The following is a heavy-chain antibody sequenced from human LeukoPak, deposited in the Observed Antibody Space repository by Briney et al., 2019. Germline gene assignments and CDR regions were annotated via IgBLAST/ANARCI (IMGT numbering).Heavy chain of an antibody. CDR1: GYSISGYY. J-gene: IGHJ4*02. Sequence: SETLSLTCAVSGYSISGYYWGWIRQPPGKGLEWIGSIYYSGSTYYNPSLKSRVTVSVDTSKKQFSLRLTSVTAADTAVYYCAGGRRGSGSSNFDYWGQGTLVTVSS. CDR3: AGGRRGSGSSNFDY. D-gene: IGHD3-10*01. CDR2: IYYSGST. V-gene: IGHV4-38-2*01.